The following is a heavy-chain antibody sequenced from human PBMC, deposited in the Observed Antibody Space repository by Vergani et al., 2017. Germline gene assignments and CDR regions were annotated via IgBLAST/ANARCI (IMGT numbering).Heavy chain of an antibody. CDR2: ISGSGGST. CDR3: ATPGHLGRYSSSWTSER. CDR1: GFTFSSYA. Sequence: EVQLLESGGGLVQPGGSLRLSCSASGFTFSSYAMSWVRQAPGKGLEWVSAISGSGGSTYYADSVKGRFTISRDNSKNTLYLQMNSLSAEDTAVDYCATPGHLGRYSSSWTSERWGQGTLVTVSS. J-gene: IGHJ4*02. D-gene: IGHD6-13*01. V-gene: IGHV3-23*01.